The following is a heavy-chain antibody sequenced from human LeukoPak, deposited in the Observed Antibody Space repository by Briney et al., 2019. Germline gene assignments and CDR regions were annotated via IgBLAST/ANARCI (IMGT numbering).Heavy chain of an antibody. CDR2: INPNSDDT. Sequence: ASVKVSCKASRYTFTAYYMHWVRQAPGQGLEWMGWINPNSDDTNYAQKFQGRVTMTRDTSINTAYMELSRLTSDDTAVYYCARDRSPAPGRSYGRGHFDHWGQGTLVTVSS. CDR3: ARDRSPAPGRSYGRGHFDH. CDR1: RYTFTAYY. J-gene: IGHJ4*02. V-gene: IGHV1-2*02. D-gene: IGHD5-18*01.